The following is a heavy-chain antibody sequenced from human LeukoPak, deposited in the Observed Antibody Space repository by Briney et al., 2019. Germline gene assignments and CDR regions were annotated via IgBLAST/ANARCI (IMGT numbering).Heavy chain of an antibody. D-gene: IGHD3-9*01. Sequence: SETLSLTCAVYGGSFSGYYWSWIRQPPGKGLEWIGEINHSGSTNYNPSLKSRVTISVDTSKNQFSLKLSSVTAADTAVYYCARSRSSDYDILTGYYPTFYYLGQGTLVTGPS. J-gene: IGHJ4*02. V-gene: IGHV4-34*01. CDR3: ARSRSSDYDILTGYYPTFYY. CDR1: GGSFSGYY. CDR2: INHSGST.